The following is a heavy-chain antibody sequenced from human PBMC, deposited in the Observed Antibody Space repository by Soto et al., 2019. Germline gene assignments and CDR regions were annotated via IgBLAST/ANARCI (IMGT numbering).Heavy chain of an antibody. CDR2: IGAARDP. V-gene: IGHV3-13*05. CDR1: GFTFSNFD. D-gene: IGHD2-2*02. CDR3: ARAYTGRLPRRADYYYAMDV. Sequence: PGGSLRLSCATSGFTFSNFDMHWVRQVPGKGLEWVSAIGAARDPYYLGSVKGGFTISRENAKNSVYLQMNDLSAGDSAVYYCARAYTGRLPRRADYYYAMDVWGQGTTVTVSS. J-gene: IGHJ6*02.